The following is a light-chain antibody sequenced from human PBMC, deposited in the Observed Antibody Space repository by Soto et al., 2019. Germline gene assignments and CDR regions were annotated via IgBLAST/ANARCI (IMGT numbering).Light chain of an antibody. CDR3: KQYYNLLIT. CDR1: QDISNH. Sequence: DIQMTHSPSSLSASVGDRVTITCQASQDISNHLNWYQQKPGKAPKLLIYDASNLETGVPSRFSRSGSGKDFTVTISSLQPEDFATYSCKQYYNLLITFGQGKRLDIX. J-gene: IGKJ5*01. CDR2: DAS. V-gene: IGKV1-33*01.